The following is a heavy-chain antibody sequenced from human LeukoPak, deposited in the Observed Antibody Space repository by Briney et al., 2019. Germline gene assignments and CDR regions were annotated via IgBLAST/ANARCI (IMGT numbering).Heavy chain of an antibody. D-gene: IGHD7-27*01. J-gene: IGHJ4*02. CDR1: TASVSSGKW. CDR2: VHKTGKT. Sequence: SETLSLTCALSTASVSSGKWWSWVRQPPGKGLEWIGEVHKTGKTNYNPSLKTRVTISIDASKNQLSLELTSVTAADAAVYYCARELLGAPTPGSYWGEGTRVTVSS. CDR3: ARELLGAPTPGSY. V-gene: IGHV4-4*02.